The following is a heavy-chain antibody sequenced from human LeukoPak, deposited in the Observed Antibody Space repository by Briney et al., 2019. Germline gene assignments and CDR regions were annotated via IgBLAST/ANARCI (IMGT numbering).Heavy chain of an antibody. J-gene: IGHJ4*02. CDR3: AGRYSGNQYDY. Sequence: SETLSLTCTVSGGSISNYYWSWIRQPPGKGLEWIGYIYYSGSTNYNPSLKSRVTISVDTSKNQFSLKLSSVTAADTAVYYCAGRYSGNQYDYWGQGTLVTVSS. D-gene: IGHD1-26*01. CDR1: GGSISNYY. V-gene: IGHV4-59*01. CDR2: IYYSGST.